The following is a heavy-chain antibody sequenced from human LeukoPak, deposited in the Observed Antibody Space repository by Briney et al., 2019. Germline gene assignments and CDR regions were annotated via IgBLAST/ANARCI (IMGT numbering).Heavy chain of an antibody. J-gene: IGHJ4*02. CDR3: ALLLLWFGESYSIDY. D-gene: IGHD3-10*01. CDR2: INPNSGGT. CDR1: GYTFTGYY. Sequence: GASVKVSCKASGYTFTGYYMHWVRQAPGQGLEWMGWINPNSGGTNYAQKFQGRVTMTRDTSISTAYMELSRLRSDDTAVYYCALLLLWFGESYSIDYWGQGTLVTVSS. V-gene: IGHV1-2*02.